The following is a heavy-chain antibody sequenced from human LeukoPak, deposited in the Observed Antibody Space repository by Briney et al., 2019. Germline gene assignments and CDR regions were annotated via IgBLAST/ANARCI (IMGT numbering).Heavy chain of an antibody. Sequence: ASVKVSCKASGGTFSSYAISWVRQAPGQGLEWMGGIIPIFGTANYAQKFQGRVTITADESTSTAYMELSSLRSEDTAVYYCARHPGTVWYLDYFDFWGQGTLVTVSS. CDR3: ARHPGTVWYLDYFDF. D-gene: IGHD6-19*01. V-gene: IGHV1-69*13. CDR1: GGTFSSYA. J-gene: IGHJ4*02. CDR2: IIPIFGTA.